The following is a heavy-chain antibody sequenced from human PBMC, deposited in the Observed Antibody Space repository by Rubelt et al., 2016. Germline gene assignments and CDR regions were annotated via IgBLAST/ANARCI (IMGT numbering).Heavy chain of an antibody. D-gene: IGHD3-22*01. CDR2: ISGSGGST. CDR3: ARASSGYTGGWFDP. V-gene: IGHV3-23*04. J-gene: IGHJ5*02. Sequence: EVQLVESGGGLVQPGGSLRLSCGASGFTFSSYAMSWVRQAPGKGLEWVSSISGSGGSTYYPDSVKGRFTISRDNSKTTLYLEMNSLRAEDTAVYYCARASSGYTGGWFDPWGQGTLVTVSS. CDR1: GFTFSSYA.